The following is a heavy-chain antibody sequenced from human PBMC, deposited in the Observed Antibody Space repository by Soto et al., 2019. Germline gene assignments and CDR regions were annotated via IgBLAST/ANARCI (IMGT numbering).Heavy chain of an antibody. CDR3: ARDRGLRFLECFHHADVFDI. J-gene: IGHJ3*02. CDR2: ISAYNGNT. Sequence: ASVKVSCKASGYTFTSYGISWVRQAPGQGLEWMGWISAYNGNTNYAQKLQGRVTMTTDTSTSTAYMELRNLRSDDTAVYYCARDRGLRFLECFHHADVFDISGQGTMVT. CDR1: GYTFTSYG. V-gene: IGHV1-18*01. D-gene: IGHD3-3*01.